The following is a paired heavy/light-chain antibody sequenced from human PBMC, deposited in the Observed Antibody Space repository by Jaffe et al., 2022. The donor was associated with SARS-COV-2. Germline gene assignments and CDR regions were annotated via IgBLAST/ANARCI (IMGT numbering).Light chain of an antibody. Sequence: DIVMTQSPDYLAVSLGERATINCKSSRNILHNSNKRNFLAWYQQRPGQTPKLLISWAFTRESGVPDRFSGSGSGTDFTLTISRLQAEDVAVYYCQQFYSSPLTFGPGTKV. V-gene: IGKV4-1*01. J-gene: IGKJ3*01. CDR3: QQFYSSPLT. CDR2: WAF. CDR1: RNILHNSNKRNF.
Heavy chain of an antibody. J-gene: IGHJ4*02. V-gene: IGHV5-51*01. CDR1: GYNFTDYS. D-gene: IGHD3-9*01. CDR2: ISLVDDDT. CDR3: VRHQNHDLVTGYYGPWYYFDY. Sequence: ELQLVQSGAEVKKPGESLKISCRASGYNFTDYSIGWVRQMPGKGLEWIGVISLVDDDTRFSPSFQGQVTISADRSVSTAYLQWAGLRASDTATYYCVRHQNHDLVTGYYGPWYYFDYWGQGTLVTVSS.